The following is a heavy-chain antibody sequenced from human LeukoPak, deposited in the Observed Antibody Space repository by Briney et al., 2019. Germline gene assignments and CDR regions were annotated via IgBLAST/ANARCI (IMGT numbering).Heavy chain of an antibody. CDR1: GFTFSSYW. V-gene: IGHV3-7*01. D-gene: IGHD6-13*01. J-gene: IGHJ6*03. CDR3: ARWGIAAPYYYMDV. CDR2: IKQDGSEK. Sequence: PGGSLRLSCAASGFTFSSYWMSWVRQAPGKGLEWVANIKQDGSEKYYVDSVKGRFTISRDNAKNSLYLQMNSLRAEDTAVYYCARWGIAAPYYYMDVWGKGTTVTVSS.